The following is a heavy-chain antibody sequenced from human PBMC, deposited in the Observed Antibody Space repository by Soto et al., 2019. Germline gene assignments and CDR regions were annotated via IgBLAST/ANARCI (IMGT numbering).Heavy chain of an antibody. Sequence: GESLKISCKGSGYSFTSYWIGWVRQMPGKGLEWMGIIYAGDSDTRYSPSFQGQVTISADKSISTAYLQWSSLKASDTAMYYCARVQVVNSYMNDAFDIWGQGTMVTVSS. V-gene: IGHV5-51*01. D-gene: IGHD5-18*01. J-gene: IGHJ3*02. CDR2: IYAGDSDT. CDR3: ARVQVVNSYMNDAFDI. CDR1: GYSFTSYW.